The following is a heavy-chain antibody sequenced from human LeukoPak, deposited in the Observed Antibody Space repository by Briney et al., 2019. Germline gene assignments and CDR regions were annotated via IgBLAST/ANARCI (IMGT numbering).Heavy chain of an antibody. J-gene: IGHJ6*04. Sequence: GGSLRLSCAASGFTFSSYSMNWVRQAPRKGLEWVSSISSSGSTIYYADSVKGRFTISRDNAKNSLYLQMNSLRAEDTAVYYCAELGITMIGGVWGKGTTVTISS. CDR3: AELGITMIGGV. V-gene: IGHV3-48*04. CDR2: ISSSGSTI. CDR1: GFTFSSYS. D-gene: IGHD3-10*02.